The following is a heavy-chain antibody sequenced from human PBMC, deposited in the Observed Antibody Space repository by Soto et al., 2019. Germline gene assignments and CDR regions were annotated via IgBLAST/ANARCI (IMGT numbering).Heavy chain of an antibody. J-gene: IGHJ6*02. V-gene: IGHV1-46*01. CDR3: ARPYSYDSSATLQPLLYGMDV. D-gene: IGHD3-22*01. CDR1: GYTFTSYY. CDR2: INPSGGST. Sequence: ASVKVSCKASGYTFTSYYMHWVRQAPGQGLEWMGIINPSGGSTSYAQKFQGRVTMTRDTSTSTVYMELSSLRSEDTAVYYCARPYSYDSSATLQPLLYGMDVWGQGTTVTVSS.